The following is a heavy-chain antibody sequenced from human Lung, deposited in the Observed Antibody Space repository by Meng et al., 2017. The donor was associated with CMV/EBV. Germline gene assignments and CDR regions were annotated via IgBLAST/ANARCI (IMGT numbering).Heavy chain of an antibody. CDR3: AKDIGFGGNSLYGMAV. J-gene: IGHJ6*01. Sequence: SCAASGFTFDDYAMHWVRQAPGKGLEWVSGISWNSGSIGYADSVKGRFTISRDSAKNSLYLQMNSLRAEDTALYYCAKDIGFGGNSLYGMAVWGPGNXV. CDR1: GFTFDDYA. D-gene: IGHD4-23*01. CDR2: ISWNSGSI. V-gene: IGHV3-9*01.